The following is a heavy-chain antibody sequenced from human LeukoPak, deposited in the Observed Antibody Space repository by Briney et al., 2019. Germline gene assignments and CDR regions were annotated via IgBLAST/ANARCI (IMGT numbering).Heavy chain of an antibody. J-gene: IGHJ4*02. CDR1: GGSISTYY. CDR3: ARVAHSNGIDY. D-gene: IGHD2/OR15-2a*01. V-gene: IGHV4-59*01. Sequence: SETLSLTCTISGGSISTYYSSCSPEPPGKGLEWIGFIYNSGSTNYSPFLKSRVTISVDTSKNQFSLSLTSVTAADTAVYYCARVAHSNGIDYWGQGTLVTVSS. CDR2: IYNSGST.